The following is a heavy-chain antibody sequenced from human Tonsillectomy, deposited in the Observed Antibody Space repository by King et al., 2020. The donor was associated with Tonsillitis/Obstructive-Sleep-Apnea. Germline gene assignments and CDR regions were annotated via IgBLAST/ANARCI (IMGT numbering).Heavy chain of an antibody. J-gene: IGHJ5*02. CDR2: INPSGGST. CDR3: ARDPGSTVCSSTSCYHWFDP. D-gene: IGHD2-2*01. V-gene: IGHV1-46*01. Sequence: VQLVESGAEVKKPGASVKVSCKASGYTFTSYYMHWVRQAPGQGLEWMGIINPSGGSTSYAQKFQGRVTMTRDTSTSTVYMELSSLRSEDTALYYCARDPGSTVCSSTSCYHWFDPWGQGTLVTVSS. CDR1: GYTFTSYY.